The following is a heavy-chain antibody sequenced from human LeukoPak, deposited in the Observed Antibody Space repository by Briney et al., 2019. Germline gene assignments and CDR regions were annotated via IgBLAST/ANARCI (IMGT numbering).Heavy chain of an antibody. J-gene: IGHJ4*02. V-gene: IGHV3-23*01. CDR3: AKDCGSGWGCHLDY. CDR2: IDNTGDST. Sequence: PGGSLRLSCAASGFTFSSYAMSWVRQAPGKGLEWVSAIDNTGDSTYYADSVKGRLTISRDSSKNTLYLQMNSLRAEDTAVYYCAKDCGSGWGCHLDYWGQGTLVTVSS. D-gene: IGHD6-19*01. CDR1: GFTFSSYA.